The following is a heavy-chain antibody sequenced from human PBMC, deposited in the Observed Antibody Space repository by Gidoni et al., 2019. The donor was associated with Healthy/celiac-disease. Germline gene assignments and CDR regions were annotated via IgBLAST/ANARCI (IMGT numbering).Heavy chain of an antibody. J-gene: IGHJ3*02. CDR1: RGSISSFY. CDR3: ARWGPYYDFWSGYPYPHAFDI. CDR2: IYYGGST. V-gene: IGHV4-59*01. Sequence: QVQLQESGPGLVLPSATLSLTCTVSRGSISSFYRGWIRQSPGKGLEWIGYIYYGGSTNYTPSRKSRVTISVDTSKNQFSLKLSSVTAADTAVYYCARWGPYYDFWSGYPYPHAFDIWGQGTMVTVSS. D-gene: IGHD3-3*01.